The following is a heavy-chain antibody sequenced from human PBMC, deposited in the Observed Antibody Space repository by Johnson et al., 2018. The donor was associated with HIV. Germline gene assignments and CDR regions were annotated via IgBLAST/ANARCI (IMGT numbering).Heavy chain of an antibody. J-gene: IGHJ3*02. CDR3: ARGSSYYYDSSGSDAFDI. CDR1: GFTFSGYW. V-gene: IGHV3-7*01. D-gene: IGHD3-22*01. CDR2: IKQGGSEK. Sequence: VQLVESGGGVVRPGGSLRLSCVASGFTFSGYWMTWVRQAPGKGLEWVANIKQGGSEKYYVDSVKGRFTISRDNAKKSLYLQMNSLRAGDTAVYYCARGSSYYYDSSGSDAFDIWGQGTMVTVSS.